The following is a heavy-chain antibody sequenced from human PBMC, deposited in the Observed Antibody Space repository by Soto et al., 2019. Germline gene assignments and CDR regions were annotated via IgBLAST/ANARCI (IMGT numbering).Heavy chain of an antibody. CDR3: ARRSVPAAVGESWFAP. Sequence: SVKVSCKASGYTFTSYDINWVRQATGQGLEWMGGIIPIFGKANYAQKFQGRVTITADESTSTAYMELSSLRSEDTAVYYCARRSVPAAVGESWFAPWGQGTLVTVSS. D-gene: IGHD2-2*01. V-gene: IGHV1-69*13. CDR1: GYTFTSYD. J-gene: IGHJ5*02. CDR2: IIPIFGKA.